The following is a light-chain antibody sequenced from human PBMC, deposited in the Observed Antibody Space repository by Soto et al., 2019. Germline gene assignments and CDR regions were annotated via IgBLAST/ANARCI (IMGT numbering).Light chain of an antibody. V-gene: IGKV1-33*01. CDR2: DAS. CDR3: QQHDSLPRT. J-gene: IGKJ4*01. Sequence: DIQMTQSPSSLSVSVGDRVTVTCRASQDIGNYLCWYQQKLGKAPKLLIYDASYLEAGVPSRFSGSGSGTDFTFTISSLQPEDFATYYCQQHDSLPRTFGGGTKVDIK. CDR1: QDIGNY.